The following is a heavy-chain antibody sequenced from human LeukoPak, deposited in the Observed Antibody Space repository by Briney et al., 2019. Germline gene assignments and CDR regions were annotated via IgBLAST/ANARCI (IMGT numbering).Heavy chain of an antibody. CDR3: ARGSVGYDFWSGYPEYYFDY. CDR2: IWYDGSNK. V-gene: IGHV3-33*01. CDR1: GFTFSSYG. D-gene: IGHD3-3*01. Sequence: PGRSLRLSCAASGFTFSSYGMHWVRQAPGKGLEWVAVIWYDGSNKYYADSVKGRFTISRDNSKNTPYLQMNSLRAEDTAVYYCARGSVGYDFWSGYPEYYFDYWGQGTLVTVSS. J-gene: IGHJ4*02.